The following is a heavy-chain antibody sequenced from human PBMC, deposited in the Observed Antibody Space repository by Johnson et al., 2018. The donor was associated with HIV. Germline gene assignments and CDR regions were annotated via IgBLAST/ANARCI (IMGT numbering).Heavy chain of an antibody. CDR2: IRYDGSNK. CDR3: AKGLTFFGVAMINAPLDI. Sequence: QVQLVESGGGVVQPGGSLRLSCAASGFTFSSYGMHWVRQAPGKGLEWVAFIRYDGSNKYYADSVKGRFTISRDNSKNTLYLQMNSLRGEDTAVYYCAKGLTFFGVAMINAPLDIWGQGTMVIVSS. V-gene: IGHV3-30*02. CDR1: GFTFSSYG. J-gene: IGHJ3*02. D-gene: IGHD3-3*01.